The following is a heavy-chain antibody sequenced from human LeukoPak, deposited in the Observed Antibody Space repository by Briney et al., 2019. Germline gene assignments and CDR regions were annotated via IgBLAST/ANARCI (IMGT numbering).Heavy chain of an antibody. CDR1: GFTLSTYW. D-gene: IGHD6-6*01. CDR3: AREGSSSSYFDY. CDR2: INQDGSDK. V-gene: IGHV3-7*01. Sequence: PGGSLRLSCAVSGFTLSTYWMSWVRQAPGKGLGWVANINQDGSDKNYVDSVKGRFTISRDNAKNSLYLQMNSLRAEDTAVYYCAREGSSSSYFDYWGQGTLVTVSS. J-gene: IGHJ4*02.